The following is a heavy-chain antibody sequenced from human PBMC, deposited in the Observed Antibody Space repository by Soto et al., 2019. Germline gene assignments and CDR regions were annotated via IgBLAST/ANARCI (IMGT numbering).Heavy chain of an antibody. J-gene: IGHJ6*02. D-gene: IGHD1-26*01. CDR1: GYTFTSYY. CDR2: INPSGGST. V-gene: IGHV1-46*01. CDR3: ARESTVGDYYYGMDV. Sequence: QVQLVQSGAEVKKPGASVKVSCKASGYTFTSYYMHWVRQAPGQGLEWMGIINPSGGSTSYAQKLQGRVTMTRDTSTSTVYMELSSLRSEDKAVYYCARESTVGDYYYGMDVWGQGTTVTVSS.